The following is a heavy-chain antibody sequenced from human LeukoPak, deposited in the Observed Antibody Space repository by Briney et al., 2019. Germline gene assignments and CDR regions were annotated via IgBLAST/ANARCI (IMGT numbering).Heavy chain of an antibody. J-gene: IGHJ6*03. D-gene: IGHD3-16*02. CDR2: ISPSDGST. CDR3: AKDGVILAPGVYWYMDV. V-gene: IGHV3-23*01. CDR1: GFTFSAYA. Sequence: GGSLRLSCAASGFTFSAYAMSWVRQAPGKGLEWVSAISPSDGSTYYADSVKGRFTVSRDNSKNTLYLQMNSLTAEDTAVFYCAKDGVILAPGVYWYMDVWGRGTTVTVSS.